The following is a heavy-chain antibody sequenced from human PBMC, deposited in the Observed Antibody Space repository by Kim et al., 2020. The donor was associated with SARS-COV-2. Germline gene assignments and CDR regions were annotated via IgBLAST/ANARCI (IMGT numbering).Heavy chain of an antibody. CDR3: AKDFQWLRSYYYYYGMDV. Sequence: GGSLRLSCAASGFTFSSYAMSWVRQAPGKGLEWVSAISGSGGSTYYADSVKGRFTISRDNSKNTLYLQMNSLRAEDTAVYYCAKDFQWLRSYYYYYGMDVWGQGTTVTVSS. J-gene: IGHJ6*02. D-gene: IGHD5-12*01. V-gene: IGHV3-23*01. CDR1: GFTFSSYA. CDR2: ISGSGGST.